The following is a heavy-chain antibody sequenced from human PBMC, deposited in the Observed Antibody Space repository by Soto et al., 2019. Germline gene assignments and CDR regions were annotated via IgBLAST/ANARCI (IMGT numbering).Heavy chain of an antibody. V-gene: IGHV4-59*01. CDR1: GGSISSYY. CDR2: IYNSRST. CDR3: ARGSGWYYP. J-gene: IGHJ5*02. Sequence: QVQLQESGPGLVKPSETLSLTCTVSGGSISSYYWSWLRQPPEKGLEWIGYIYNSRSTNYNPSLKSRVTMSLDTSKNQFSLQLSSVTAADTAVYYCARGSGWYYPWGQGTLVTVSS. D-gene: IGHD6-19*01.